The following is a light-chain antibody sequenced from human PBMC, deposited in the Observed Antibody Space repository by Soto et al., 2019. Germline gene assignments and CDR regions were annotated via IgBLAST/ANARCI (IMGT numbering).Light chain of an antibody. J-gene: IGLJ2*01. Sequence: QSALTRPPSASGSPGQSVTISCTGTSSDVGGYNYVSWYQQHPGKAPKLMIFEVSTRPSGVPDRFSGSKSGNTASLTVSGLQAEDEADYYCSSYAGSNNSPVVFGGGTKLTVL. CDR3: SSYAGSNNSPVV. CDR2: EVS. CDR1: SSDVGGYNY. V-gene: IGLV2-8*01.